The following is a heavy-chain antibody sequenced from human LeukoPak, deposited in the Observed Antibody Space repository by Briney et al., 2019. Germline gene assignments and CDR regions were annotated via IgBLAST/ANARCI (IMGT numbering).Heavy chain of an antibody. CDR3: ARVGGDYFDS. J-gene: IGHJ4*02. CDR2: ISRDGGRT. CDR1: GFTLSSYS. D-gene: IGHD3-10*01. V-gene: IGHV3-64*02. Sequence: PGGSLRLSCAASGFTLSSYSMHWIRQAPGKGLEFVSAISRDGGRTYYADSVKGRFTISRDTSKNTLYLQMGSLKAEDMAVYYCARVGGDYFDSWGRGTLVTVSS.